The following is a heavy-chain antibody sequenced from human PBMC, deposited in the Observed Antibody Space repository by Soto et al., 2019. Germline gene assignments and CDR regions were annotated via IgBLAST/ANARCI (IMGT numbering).Heavy chain of an antibody. CDR2: FYYSGSP. J-gene: IGHJ4*02. Sequence: SETLSLTCTVSGDSITSSSYLWAWIRQPPGRGLEWIGSFYYSGSPYYNPSLKSRVTISVDTSKNQFPLKLGSVTAADTAVYYCARFIAAATPYFDYWGQGTLVTVSS. CDR3: ARFIAAATPYFDY. D-gene: IGHD6-13*01. CDR1: GDSITSSSYL. V-gene: IGHV4-39*06.